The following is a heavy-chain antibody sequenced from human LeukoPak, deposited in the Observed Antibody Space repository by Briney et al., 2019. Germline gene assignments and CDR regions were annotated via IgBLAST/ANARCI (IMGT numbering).Heavy chain of an antibody. V-gene: IGHV4-59*01. CDR2: IYYSGSI. Sequence: SSETLSLTCTVSGGSITSYYWSWIRQPPGKGLEWIGYIYYSGSINYNPSLKSRVTISVDTSKNQFSLKLSSVTAADTAVYYCARAAHGSGRVHYGLDVWGQGAAVTVSS. CDR1: GGSITSYY. J-gene: IGHJ6*02. D-gene: IGHD3-10*01. CDR3: ARAAHGSGRVHYGLDV.